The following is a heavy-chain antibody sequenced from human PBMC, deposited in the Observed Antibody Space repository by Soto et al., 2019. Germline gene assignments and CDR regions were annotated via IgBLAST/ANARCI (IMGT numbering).Heavy chain of an antibody. V-gene: IGHV3-23*01. CDR3: ARQKLKSSTWYGSLDY. CDR2: ISAGSGNA. Sequence: PGGSLRLSSAASGFSFSTHAMTWVRQAPGKGLEWVSVISAGSGNAYYAESVKGRFTVSRDNSKNTLWLQLDSLRVEDTGLYYCARQKLKSSTWYGSLDYWGQGTLVTVSP. CDR1: GFSFSTHA. D-gene: IGHD6-13*01. J-gene: IGHJ4*02.